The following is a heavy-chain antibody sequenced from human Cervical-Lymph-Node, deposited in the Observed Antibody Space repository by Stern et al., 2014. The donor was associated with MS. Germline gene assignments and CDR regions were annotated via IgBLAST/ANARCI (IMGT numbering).Heavy chain of an antibody. CDR1: GGTFSSYA. V-gene: IGHV1-69*01. Sequence: QVQLVESGAEVKKPGSSVKVSCKASGGTFSSYAISWVRQAPGQGLEWMGGIIPIFGTANYAQKFQGRVTITADESTSTAYMELSSLRSEDTAVYYCARTIITMIVVPPPHAFDIWGQGTMVTVSS. D-gene: IGHD3-22*01. J-gene: IGHJ3*02. CDR3: ARTIITMIVVPPPHAFDI. CDR2: IIPIFGTA.